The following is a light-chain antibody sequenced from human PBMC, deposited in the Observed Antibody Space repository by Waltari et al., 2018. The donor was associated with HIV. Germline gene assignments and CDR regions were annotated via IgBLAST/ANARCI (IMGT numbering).Light chain of an antibody. J-gene: IGLJ1*01. CDR3: GTWDSSLSAVV. Sequence: QSVLTQPPSVSAAPGQTVTISCSGSTSNIGTSYVSWYQRLPGTAPKPLIYDNSERPSGIPDRFSGSKSGTSATLGITGLQTGDEADYYCGTWDSSLSAVVFGTGTKVTVL. V-gene: IGLV1-51*01. CDR1: TSNIGTSY. CDR2: DNS.